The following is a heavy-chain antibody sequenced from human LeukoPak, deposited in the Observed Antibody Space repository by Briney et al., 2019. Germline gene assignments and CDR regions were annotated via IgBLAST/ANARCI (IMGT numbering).Heavy chain of an antibody. J-gene: IGHJ4*02. CDR2: IKTDGSRT. CDR1: GFNFCNYW. CDR3: ARAIGSSWGKVDY. Sequence: GGSLRLSCVASGFNFCNYWMHWVRQAPGKGLVWVSRIKTDGSRTNYADSVKGRFTISRDNAKNTVYLEMNSLRSEDTAVYYCARAIGSSWGKVDYWGQGTLVTVSS. V-gene: IGHV3-74*01. D-gene: IGHD6-13*01.